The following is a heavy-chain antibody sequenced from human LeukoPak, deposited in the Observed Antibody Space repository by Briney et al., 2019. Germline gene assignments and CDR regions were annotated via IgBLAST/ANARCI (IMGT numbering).Heavy chain of an antibody. CDR1: ELTSTFTSYW. V-gene: IGHV3-7*05. D-gene: IGHD2-8*01. J-gene: IGHJ3*02. CDR2: TNHDGFEK. Sequence: GGSLRLSCAASELTSTFTSYWMTWVRQTPGGRLEWVTTTNHDGFEKYHSYSVGSRFTISRDNARKLLFLNLSNLRVEDTALYYCAIVGIRCIYDTWGQGAAVVVST. CDR3: AIVGIRCIYDT.